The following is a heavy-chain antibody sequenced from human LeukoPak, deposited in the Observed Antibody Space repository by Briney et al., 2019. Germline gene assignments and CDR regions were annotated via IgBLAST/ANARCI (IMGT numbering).Heavy chain of an antibody. D-gene: IGHD6-13*01. CDR1: GFTFSSYD. CDR2: IGTAGEI. CDR3: ARAAYSSTWYSRYFDL. V-gene: IGHV3-13*01. J-gene: IGHJ2*01. Sequence: GSLRLSCAASGFTFSSYDIHWVRQATGKGLEWVSGIGTAGEIYYPGSVKGRFTISRENAKNSLYLQMNSLRAGDTAVYYCARAAYSSTWYSRYFDLWGRGTLVTVSS.